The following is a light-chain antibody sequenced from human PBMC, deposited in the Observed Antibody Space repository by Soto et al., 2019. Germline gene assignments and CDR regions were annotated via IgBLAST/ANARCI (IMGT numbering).Light chain of an antibody. CDR2: GAS. CDR1: QSVSGN. J-gene: IGKJ1*01. CDR3: QQYNNWPPA. V-gene: IGKV3-15*01. Sequence: EIVMTQTPATLSVSPGERATLSCRTSQSVSGNFAWYQQKPGQAPRLLIYGASTRATGIPARFSDGGSGTEFTLTISSLQSEDFAVCYCQQYNNWPPAFGQGTKVGIQ.